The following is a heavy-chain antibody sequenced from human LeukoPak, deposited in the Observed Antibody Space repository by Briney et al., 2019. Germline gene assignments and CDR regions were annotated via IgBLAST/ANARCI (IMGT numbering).Heavy chain of an antibody. D-gene: IGHD1-1*01. J-gene: IGHJ4*02. CDR2: IYYSGST. V-gene: IGHV4-31*03. Sequence: SQTLSLTCTFSFGSFSRGGYYWSWIRQHPGKGLEWIGYIYYSGSTYYNPSLKSRVTISVDTSKNQFSLKLSSVTAADTAVYYCARVPPGIRFDYWGQGTLVTVSS. CDR3: ARVPPGIRFDY. CDR1: FGSFSRGGYY.